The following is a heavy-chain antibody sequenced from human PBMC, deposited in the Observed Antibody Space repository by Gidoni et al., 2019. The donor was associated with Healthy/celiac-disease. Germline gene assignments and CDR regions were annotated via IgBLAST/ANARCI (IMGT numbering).Heavy chain of an antibody. CDR3: ARDRPLWYYYDSSGYGGQNWFDP. CDR2: ISAYNGNT. Sequence: QVQLVQSGAEVKKPGASVKVSCKASGYTFTSYGISWVRQAPGQGLEWMGWISAYNGNTNYAQKLQGRVTMTTDTSTSTAYMELRSLRSDDTAVYYCARDRPLWYYYDSSGYGGQNWFDPWGQGTLVTVSS. V-gene: IGHV1-18*01. J-gene: IGHJ5*02. D-gene: IGHD3-22*01. CDR1: GYTFTSYG.